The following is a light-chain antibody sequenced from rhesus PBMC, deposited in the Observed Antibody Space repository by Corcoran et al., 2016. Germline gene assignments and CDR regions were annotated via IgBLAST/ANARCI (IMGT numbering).Light chain of an antibody. Sequence: DIQMTQSPSSLSASVGDRVTITCRASENVNNFLNWYQQKPGKAPQLLIYKASTLQSGVPSRFSGSGSGTDYTFTNSSLQPENVAAYYCQHGYGTPLTFGGGAKVEMK. CDR3: QHGYGTPLT. CDR2: KAS. V-gene: IGKV1-74*01. J-gene: IGKJ4*01. CDR1: ENVNNF.